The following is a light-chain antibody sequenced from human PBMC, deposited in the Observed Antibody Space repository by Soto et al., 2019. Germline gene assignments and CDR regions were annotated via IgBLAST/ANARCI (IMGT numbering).Light chain of an antibody. J-gene: IGLJ3*02. CDR3: ATWVYSLNAPVV. CDR1: RSNIGNNA. CDR2: NNN. Sequence: QSVLTQPPSASGTPGQRVTISCSGSRSNIGNNAVSWYHQFPGTAPKLLIYNNNQRPSGVPDRFCGSKSGTSASLAISGLRSEDEDDYYCATWVYSLNAPVVFGGGTKLTVL. V-gene: IGLV1-44*01.